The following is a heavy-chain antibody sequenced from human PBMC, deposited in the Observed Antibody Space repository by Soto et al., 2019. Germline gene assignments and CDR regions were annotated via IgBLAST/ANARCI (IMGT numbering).Heavy chain of an antibody. CDR2: ISAYNDNT. CDR3: ARDGKGGYSYGPYYYYYYGMDV. J-gene: IGHJ6*02. D-gene: IGHD5-18*01. CDR1: GFTFTSYA. V-gene: IGHV1-18*01. Sequence: ASVKVSCKASGFTFTSYAISWVRQAPGQGLEWMGWISAYNDNTNYAQKLQGRVTMTTDTSTSTAYMELRSLRSDDTAVYYCARDGKGGYSYGPYYYYYYGMDVWGQGTTVTVSS.